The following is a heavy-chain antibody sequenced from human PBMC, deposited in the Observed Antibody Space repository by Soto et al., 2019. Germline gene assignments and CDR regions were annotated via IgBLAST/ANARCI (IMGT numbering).Heavy chain of an antibody. CDR1: GYTFTAFH. CDR3: ARAPYSSSCFFFDY. V-gene: IGHV1-46*01. D-gene: IGHD6-6*01. Sequence: ASVKVSCKASGYTFTAFHMHWVRQARGLGLEGMGIINHSIGHRNTAQRFQGIVTMAWDKSTSKVYMELRSLRSDDTALYYCARAPYSSSCFFFDYWGQGTLVTVSS. J-gene: IGHJ4*02. CDR2: INHSIGHR.